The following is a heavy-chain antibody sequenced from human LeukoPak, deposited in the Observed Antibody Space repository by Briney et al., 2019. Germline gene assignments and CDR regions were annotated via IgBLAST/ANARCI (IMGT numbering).Heavy chain of an antibody. CDR2: ISGSRSYT. CDR1: GFTFSSYA. J-gene: IGHJ4*02. Sequence: QSGGSLRLSCAASGFTFSSYAMSWVRQAPGKGLEWVSAISGSRSYTYYADSVKGRFTISRDNSKNTLYLQTNSLRAEDTAVYYCARDRGGSGSYYKGGFDYWGQGTLVTVSS. D-gene: IGHD3-10*01. CDR3: ARDRGGSGSYYKGGFDY. V-gene: IGHV3-23*01.